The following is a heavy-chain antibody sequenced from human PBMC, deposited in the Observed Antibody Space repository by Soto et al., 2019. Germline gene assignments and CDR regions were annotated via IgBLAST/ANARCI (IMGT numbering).Heavy chain of an antibody. Sequence: PGGSLRLSCAASGFTFSNYGMHWVRQAPGKGLEWVAVISYDGSNKYYADSVKGRFSISRGNSKNTLYLQMNSLRVDDTAVYYCARDRGTAMAYFGHWGQGILVTVSS. CDR2: ISYDGSNK. CDR1: GFTFSNYG. D-gene: IGHD5-18*01. J-gene: IGHJ4*02. CDR3: ARDRGTAMAYFGH. V-gene: IGHV3-30*03.